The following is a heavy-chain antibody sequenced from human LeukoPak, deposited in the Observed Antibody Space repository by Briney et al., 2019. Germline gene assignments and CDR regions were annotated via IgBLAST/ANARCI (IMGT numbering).Heavy chain of an antibody. Sequence: PSETLSLTCAVYGGSFSGYYWSWIRQPPGKGLEWIGGINHSGSTNYNPSLKSRVTISVDTSKNQFSLKLSSVTAADTAVYYCARLRFLVGYGNYYYYMDVWGKGTTVTVSS. CDR2: INHSGST. CDR1: GGSFSGYY. CDR3: ARLRFLVGYGNYYYYMDV. J-gene: IGHJ6*03. D-gene: IGHD3-3*01. V-gene: IGHV4-34*01.